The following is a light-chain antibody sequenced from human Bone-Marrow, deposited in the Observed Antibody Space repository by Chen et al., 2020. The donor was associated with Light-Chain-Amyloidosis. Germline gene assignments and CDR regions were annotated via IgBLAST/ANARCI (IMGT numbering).Light chain of an antibody. CDR3: QVWDRSSDRPV. CDR2: ADS. V-gene: IGLV3-21*02. CDR1: NIGSTS. Sequence: SYVLTQPSSASVAPGQTATIACGGNNIGSTSVHWYQQTPGQAPLLVVYADSDRPSGIPERLSGSNSGNTATLTISRVEAGDEADYYCQVWDRSSDRPVFGGGTKLTVL. J-gene: IGLJ3*02.